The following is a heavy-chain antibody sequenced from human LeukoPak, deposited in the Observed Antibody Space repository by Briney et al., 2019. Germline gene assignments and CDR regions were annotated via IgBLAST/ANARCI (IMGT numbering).Heavy chain of an antibody. CDR1: GFTFSDYY. J-gene: IGHJ4*02. CDR3: ARECSSTSCYHDY. V-gene: IGHV3-11*01. Sequence: GRSLRLSCAASGFTFSDYYMSWIRKAPGKGLDRVSYISSSGSTIYYADSVKGRFTISRDNAKNSLYLQMNSLRAEDTAVYYCARECSSTSCYHDYWGQGTLVTVSS. D-gene: IGHD2-2*01. CDR2: ISSSGSTI.